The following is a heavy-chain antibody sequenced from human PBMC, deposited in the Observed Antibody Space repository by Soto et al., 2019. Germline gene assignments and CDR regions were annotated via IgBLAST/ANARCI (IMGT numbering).Heavy chain of an antibody. CDR2: IYYTGST. J-gene: IGHJ4*02. Sequence: QVRLQESGPGLVKPSQTLSLTCTVSGGSISSGDYFWSWVRQPPGKGLEWIGYIYYTGSTSYNPSLTCQITMSGDTSKNQFTLMVSYVTAGDTAAYFCAMDECYYRLYDYCGQGTLVTVSS. CDR3: AMDECYYRLYDY. CDR1: GGSISSGDYF. V-gene: IGHV4-30-4*01. D-gene: IGHD3-10*01.